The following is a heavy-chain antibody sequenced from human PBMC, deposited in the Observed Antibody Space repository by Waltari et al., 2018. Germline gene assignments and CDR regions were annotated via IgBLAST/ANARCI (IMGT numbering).Heavy chain of an antibody. J-gene: IGHJ5*02. D-gene: IGHD3-22*01. CDR3: ARKVLDYYDSSASGRFDP. V-gene: IGHV1-69*12. CDR2: IIPIFGTA. Sequence: QVQLVQSGAEVKKPGSSVKVSCKASGGTFSSYAISWVRQAPGQGLEWMGGIIPIFGTANYAQKFQGRVTITADESTSTAYMELSSLRSEDTAVYYCARKVLDYYDSSASGRFDPWGQGTLVTVSS. CDR1: GGTFSSYA.